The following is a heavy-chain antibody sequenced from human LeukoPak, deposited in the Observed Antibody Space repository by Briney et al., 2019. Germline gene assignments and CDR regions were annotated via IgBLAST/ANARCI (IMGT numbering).Heavy chain of an antibody. J-gene: IGHJ6*03. CDR2: ISSSSSYI. CDR3: AKDEGDCSGGTCSSYYMDV. V-gene: IGHV3-21*01. CDR1: GFTFSSYS. D-gene: IGHD2-15*01. Sequence: GGSLRLSCAASGFTFSSYSMNRVRQAPGKGLEWVSSISSSSSYIYYADSVKGRFTISRDNSQNTLYLQMNSLRPEDTAVYYCAKDEGDCSGGTCSSYYMDVWGKGTTVTVSS.